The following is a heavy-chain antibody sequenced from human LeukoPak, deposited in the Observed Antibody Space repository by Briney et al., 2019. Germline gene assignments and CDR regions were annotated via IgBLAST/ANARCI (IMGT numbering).Heavy chain of an antibody. Sequence: PGGSLRLSCAASGFTFSSYAMNWVRQAPGKGLEWVSYISSSGRTIYYADSVKGRSTISRDNAKNSLYLQMNSLRAEDTGLYYCAREGYSYGYKYWGQGTLVTVSS. CDR2: ISSSGRTI. J-gene: IGHJ4*02. V-gene: IGHV3-48*03. D-gene: IGHD5-18*01. CDR1: GFTFSSYA. CDR3: AREGYSYGYKY.